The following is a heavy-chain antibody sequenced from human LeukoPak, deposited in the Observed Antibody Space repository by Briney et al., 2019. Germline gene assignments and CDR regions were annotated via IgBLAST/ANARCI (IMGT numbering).Heavy chain of an antibody. Sequence: ASVKVSCKASGYTFTSYYMHWVRQAPGQGLEWMGIINPSGGSTSYAQKFQGRVTITTDESTSTAYMELSSLRSEETAVYYCARSGRKYGPLDYWGQGTLVTVSS. J-gene: IGHJ4*02. V-gene: IGHV1-46*01. CDR3: ARSGRKYGPLDY. D-gene: IGHD3-10*01. CDR1: GYTFTSYY. CDR2: INPSGGST.